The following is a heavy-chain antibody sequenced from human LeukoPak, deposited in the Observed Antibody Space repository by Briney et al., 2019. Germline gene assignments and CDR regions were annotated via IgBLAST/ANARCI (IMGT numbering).Heavy chain of an antibody. Sequence: ASVKVSCKASGYTFTSYGISWVRQAPGQGLEWMGWISAYNGNTNYAQKFQGRVTMTRDTTISTTYMELHRLRSDDTAVYYCARALDHSGGGYLYYFDYWGQGTLVTVSS. V-gene: IGHV1-18*01. D-gene: IGHD2-15*01. CDR1: GYTFTSYG. CDR2: ISAYNGNT. CDR3: ARALDHSGGGYLYYFDY. J-gene: IGHJ4*02.